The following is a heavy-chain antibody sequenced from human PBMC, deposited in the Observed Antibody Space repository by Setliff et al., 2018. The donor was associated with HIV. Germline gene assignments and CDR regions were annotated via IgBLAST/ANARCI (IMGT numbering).Heavy chain of an antibody. CDR3: ASMRITIFGVVTSYYSYMDV. Sequence: GGSLRLSCAASGFTFSSYSMNWVRQAPGKGLEWVSSTSSSSSYIYYADSVKGRFTISRDNAKNSLYLQMNSLRAEDTAVYYCASMRITIFGVVTSYYSYMDVWGKGTTVTVSS. CDR1: GFTFSSYS. J-gene: IGHJ6*03. CDR2: TSSSSSYI. V-gene: IGHV3-21*01. D-gene: IGHD3-3*01.